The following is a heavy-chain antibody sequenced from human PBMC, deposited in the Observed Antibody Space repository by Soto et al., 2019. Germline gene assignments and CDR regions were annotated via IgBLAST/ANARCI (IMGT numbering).Heavy chain of an antibody. D-gene: IGHD3-22*01. CDR1: GGSISSGGYS. CDR2: IYHSGST. Sequence: QLQLQESGSGLVKPSQTLSLTCAVSGGSISSGGYSWSWIRQPPGKGLEWIGYIYHSGSTYYNPSLKSRVTISVDRSKNQFSLKLSSVTAADTAVYYCARTEGSYYYDSSGYFDYWGQGTLVTVSS. CDR3: ARTEGSYYYDSSGYFDY. J-gene: IGHJ4*02. V-gene: IGHV4-30-2*01.